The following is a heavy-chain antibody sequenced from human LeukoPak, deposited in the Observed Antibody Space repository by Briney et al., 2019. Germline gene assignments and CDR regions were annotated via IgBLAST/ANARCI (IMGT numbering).Heavy chain of an antibody. Sequence: GGSLRLSCAASGLTFSSYGMHWVRQAPGKGLEWVAVIWYDGSNKYYADSVKGRFTISRDNSKNTLYLQMNSLRAEDTAVYYCAREGTQDAFDIWGQGTMVTVSS. CDR3: AREGTQDAFDI. V-gene: IGHV3-33*01. J-gene: IGHJ3*02. CDR1: GLTFSSYG. CDR2: IWYDGSNK.